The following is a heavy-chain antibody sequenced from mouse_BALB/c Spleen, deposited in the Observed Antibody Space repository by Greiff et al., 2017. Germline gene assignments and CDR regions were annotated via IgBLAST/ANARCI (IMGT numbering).Heavy chain of an antibody. CDR1: GFAFSSYD. CDR3: ARHGYDGYYDYAMDY. J-gene: IGHJ4*01. V-gene: IGHV5-12-1*01. CDR2: ISSGGGST. Sequence: EVQGVESGGGLVKPGGSLKLSCAASGFAFSSYDMSWVRQTPEKRLEWVAYISSGGGSTYYPDTVKGRFTISRDNAKNTLYLQMSSLKSEDTAMYYCARHGYDGYYDYAMDYWGQGTSVTVSS. D-gene: IGHD2-3*01.